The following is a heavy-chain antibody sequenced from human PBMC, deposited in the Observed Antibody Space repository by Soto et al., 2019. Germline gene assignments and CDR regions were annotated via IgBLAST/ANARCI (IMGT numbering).Heavy chain of an antibody. CDR2: ISWNSGSI. V-gene: IGHV3-9*01. J-gene: IGHJ6*03. CDR1: GFTFDDYA. Sequence: GGSLRLSCAASGFTFDDYAMHWVRQAPWKGLEWVSGISWNSGSIGYADSVKGRFTISRDNAKNSLYLQMNSLRAEDTALYYCAKAAAGYCSSTSCSYYYYYMDVWGKGTTVTVSS. CDR3: AKAAAGYCSSTSCSYYYYYMDV. D-gene: IGHD2-2*01.